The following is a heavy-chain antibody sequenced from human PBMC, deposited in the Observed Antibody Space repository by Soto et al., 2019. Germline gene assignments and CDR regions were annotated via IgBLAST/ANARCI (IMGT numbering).Heavy chain of an antibody. J-gene: IGHJ6*02. D-gene: IGHD3-22*01. V-gene: IGHV4-39*01. Sequence: SETLSLTCTVSGGSISSISYYWGWIRQPPGKGLEWIGNVYYGGSTYYNPSLKSRVTISVETSKSQFSLKLSSVTAADTAVYYCAGGDYYHSSGYYFYYYTMYVWGQGTTVTVSS. CDR2: VYYGGST. CDR1: GGSISSISYY. CDR3: AGGDYYHSSGYYFYYYTMYV.